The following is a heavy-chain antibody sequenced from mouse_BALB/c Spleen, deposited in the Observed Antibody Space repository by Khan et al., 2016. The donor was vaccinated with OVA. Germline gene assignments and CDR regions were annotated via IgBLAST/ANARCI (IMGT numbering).Heavy chain of an antibody. Sequence: QVQLQQSGPDLVAPSQSLSITCTVSGFSLTNYAIHWVRQPPGKGLEWLVVIWSDGRTTYNSALKSRLSISKDNSKSQVFLKINSLPTDDTAMYDCARHQFPLSMDSWGQGISVTVSS. V-gene: IGHV2-6-2*01. CDR3: ARHQFPLSMDS. J-gene: IGHJ4*01. CDR1: GFSLTNYA. CDR2: IWSDGRT.